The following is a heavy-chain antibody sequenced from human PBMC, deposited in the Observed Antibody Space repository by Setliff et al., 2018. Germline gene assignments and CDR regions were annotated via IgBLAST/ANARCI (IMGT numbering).Heavy chain of an antibody. J-gene: IGHJ4*02. CDR1: GFTFSRSW. CDR3: GRFYDNIDYPPEVFDF. Sequence: GGSLRLSCAASGFTFSRSWMSWVRQAPGKGLEWVANIAHDGSEKLYVDSVKGRFTISRDNAKDSLFLQMNSLRVEDTAVYYCGRFYDNIDYPPEVFDFWGQGTLVTVSS. D-gene: IGHD4-17*01. CDR2: IAHDGSEK. V-gene: IGHV3-7*01.